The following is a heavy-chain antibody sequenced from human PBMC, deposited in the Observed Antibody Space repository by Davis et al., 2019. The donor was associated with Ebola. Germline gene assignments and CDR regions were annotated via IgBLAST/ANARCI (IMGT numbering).Heavy chain of an antibody. J-gene: IGHJ4*02. Sequence: PSETLSLTCTVSGGSINSGGYYWNWIRKHPGKGLEWIGSTHDSGSTYYNPSLKSRVTISVDTSKNQFSLNLSSVTAANTAVYYCARMSQLRFLEWGIDYWGQGTLVTVSS. D-gene: IGHD3-3*01. CDR1: GGSINSGGYY. V-gene: IGHV4-31*03. CDR2: THDSGST. CDR3: ARMSQLRFLEWGIDY.